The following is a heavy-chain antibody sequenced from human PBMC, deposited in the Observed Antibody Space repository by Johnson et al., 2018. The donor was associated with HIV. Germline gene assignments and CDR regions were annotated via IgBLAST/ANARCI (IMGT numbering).Heavy chain of an antibody. CDR1: GFTFSSYG. Sequence: QVQLVESGGGVVQPGRSLRLSCAASGFTFSSYGMHWVRQAPGKGLEWVAVIWYDGSNKYYADSVKGRFTISRDNSKNTLYLQMNSLRAEDTAVYYCAKDRTSAQSAFDIWGQGTMVTVSS. D-gene: IGHD1-1*01. CDR3: AKDRTSAQSAFDI. J-gene: IGHJ3*02. CDR2: IWYDGSNK. V-gene: IGHV3-33*06.